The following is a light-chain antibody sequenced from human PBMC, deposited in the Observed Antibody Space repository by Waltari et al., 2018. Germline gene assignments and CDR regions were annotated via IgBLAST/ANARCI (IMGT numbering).Light chain of an antibody. CDR2: DVS. J-gene: IGLJ2*01. V-gene: IGLV2-14*01. CDR3: SSYLTSSTL. Sequence: QSALTQPASVSGSPGQSITISCTGTSSDVGYNYVSWYQQFPGKAPKLVIYDVSHRPSGVSNRFSGSKSGNTASLTISGLQAEDEADYLCSSYLTSSTLFGGGTKLTVL. CDR1: SSDVGYNY.